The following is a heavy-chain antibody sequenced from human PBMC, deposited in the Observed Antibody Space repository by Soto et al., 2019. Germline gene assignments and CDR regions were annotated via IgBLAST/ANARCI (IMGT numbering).Heavy chain of an antibody. Sequence: HVQLVQSGAEVKKPGSSVKVSCTASGGTFCSYSISWVRQAPGQGLEWMGRIIPILGIANYAQKFQGRVTITADKSTSTAYMELSSLRSEDTAVYYCARVMYYYDSSGYYLDFWGQGTLVTVSS. CDR3: ARVMYYYDSSGYYLDF. J-gene: IGHJ4*02. D-gene: IGHD3-22*01. CDR2: IIPILGIA. V-gene: IGHV1-69*02. CDR1: GGTFCSYS.